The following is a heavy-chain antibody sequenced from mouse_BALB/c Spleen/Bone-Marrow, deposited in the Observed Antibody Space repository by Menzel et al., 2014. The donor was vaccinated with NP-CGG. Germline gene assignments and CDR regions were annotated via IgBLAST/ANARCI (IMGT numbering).Heavy chain of an antibody. V-gene: IGHV1-69*01. CDR1: GYTFTDHW. D-gene: IGHD1-1*01. Sequence: VQLQQSGAELVMPGASVKMSCKASGYTFTDHWMHWVKQRPGQGLEWIGAIDTSDSYTSYNQKLKGKATLTVDESSSTAYMQLSSLTSEDSAVYYCARRGVYYYGSFDYWGQGTTLTVSS. J-gene: IGHJ2*01. CDR2: IDTSDSYT. CDR3: ARRGVYYYGSFDY.